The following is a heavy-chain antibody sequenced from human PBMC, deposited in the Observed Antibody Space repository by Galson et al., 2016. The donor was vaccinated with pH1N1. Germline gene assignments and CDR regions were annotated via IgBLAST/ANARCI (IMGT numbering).Heavy chain of an antibody. CDR2: INQDGSQK. CDR3: ARSIAGRDSY. V-gene: IGHV3-7*04. J-gene: IGHJ4*02. D-gene: IGHD6-6*01. Sequence: SLRLSCAASGFTSNNYWMTWVRQAPGKGLEWVANINQDGSQKYSVDSVKGRFTISRGNAKNSLYLQMNSLRAEDTAVYYCARSIAGRDSYWGQGTLVTVSS. CDR1: GFTSNNYW.